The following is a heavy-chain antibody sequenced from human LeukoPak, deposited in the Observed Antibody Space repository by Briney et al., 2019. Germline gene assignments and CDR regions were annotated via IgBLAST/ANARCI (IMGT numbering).Heavy chain of an antibody. D-gene: IGHD4-23*01. V-gene: IGHV1-8*01. CDR2: MNPNSGNT. CDR1: GYTFTTYD. J-gene: IGHJ5*02. CDR3: ARGPNKSDGGNSGSAWFNP. Sequence: ASVKVSCKASGYTFTTYDINWVRQATGQGLEWMGWMNPNSGNTGYAQKFQGRVTMTRNTSISTAYMELSSLRSEDTAVYYCARGPNKSDGGNSGSAWFNPWGQGTLVTVSS.